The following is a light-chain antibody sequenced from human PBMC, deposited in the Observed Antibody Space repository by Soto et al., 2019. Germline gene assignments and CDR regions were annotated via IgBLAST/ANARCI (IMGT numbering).Light chain of an antibody. CDR2: RNN. CDR3: AAWDDSLSGPV. J-gene: IGLJ7*01. V-gene: IGLV1-47*01. Sequence: QPVLTQPPSASGTPGQRVTISCSGSSSNIGSNYVYWYQQLPGTAPKLLIYRNNQRPSGVPDRFSGSKSGISASLAISGLRSEDEADYYCAAWDDSLSGPVFGGGTQLTVL. CDR1: SSNIGSNY.